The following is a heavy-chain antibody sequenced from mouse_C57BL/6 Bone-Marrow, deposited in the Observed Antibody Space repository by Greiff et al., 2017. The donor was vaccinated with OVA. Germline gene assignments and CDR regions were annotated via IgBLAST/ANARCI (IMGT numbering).Heavy chain of an antibody. V-gene: IGHV3-6*01. D-gene: IGHD1-1*01. CDR2: ISYDGSN. CDR1: GYSITSGYY. CDR3: ARAPTTVVATDFDY. J-gene: IGHJ2*01. Sequence: ESGPGLVKPSQSLSLTCSVTGYSITSGYYWNWIRQFPGNKLEWMGYISYDGSNNYNPSLKNRISITRDTSKNQFFLKLNSVTTEDTATYYCARAPTTVVATDFDYWGQGTTLTVSS.